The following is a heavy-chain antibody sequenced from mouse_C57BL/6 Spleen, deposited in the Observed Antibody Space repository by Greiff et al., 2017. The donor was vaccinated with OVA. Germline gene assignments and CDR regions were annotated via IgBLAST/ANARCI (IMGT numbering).Heavy chain of an antibody. CDR1: GYTFTSYW. D-gene: IGHD2-1*01. Sequence: QVQLKQPGAELVRPGSSVKLSCKASGYTFTSYWMHWVKQRPIQGLEWIGNIDPSDSETHYNQKFKDKATLTVDKSSSTAYMQLSSLTSEDSAVYYCARSLYGNYVGYAMDYWGQGTSVTVSS. CDR3: ARSLYGNYVGYAMDY. V-gene: IGHV1-52*01. J-gene: IGHJ4*01. CDR2: IDPSDSET.